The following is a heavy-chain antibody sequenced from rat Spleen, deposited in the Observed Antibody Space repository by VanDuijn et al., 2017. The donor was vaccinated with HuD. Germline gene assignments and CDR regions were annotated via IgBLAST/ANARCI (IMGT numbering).Heavy chain of an antibody. J-gene: IGHJ2*01. CDR2: ISPSGGNT. CDR1: GFTFSNYY. Sequence: EVQLVESGGGLVQPGRSMKLSCVVSGFTFSNYYMAWVRQAPTKGLEWVASISPSGGNTYYRDSVKGRFTISRDNAKSTLYLQMDSLRSEDTATYYCARRHYGYTDYFDYWGQGVMVTVSS. V-gene: IGHV5-25*01. D-gene: IGHD1-9*01. CDR3: ARRHYGYTDYFDY.